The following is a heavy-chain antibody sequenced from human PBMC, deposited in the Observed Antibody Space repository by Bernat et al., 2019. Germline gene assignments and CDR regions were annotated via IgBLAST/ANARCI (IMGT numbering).Heavy chain of an antibody. Sequence: QVQLQQWGAGLLKPSETLSLTCAVYGGSFSGYYWSWIRQPPGKGLEWIGEINHSGSTNYNPSLKSRVTISVDTSKNQFSLKLRSVTAADTAVYYCARGQYYDSSGYLRPPDYWGQGTLVTVSS. D-gene: IGHD3-22*01. CDR1: GGSFSGYY. J-gene: IGHJ4*02. CDR2: INHSGST. CDR3: ARGQYYDSSGYLRPPDY. V-gene: IGHV4-34*01.